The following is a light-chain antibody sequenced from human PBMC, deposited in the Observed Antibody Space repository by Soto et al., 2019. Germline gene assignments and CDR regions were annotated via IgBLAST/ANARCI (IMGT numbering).Light chain of an antibody. V-gene: IGKV3-15*01. CDR3: QQYNSYSLT. Sequence: EIVMTQSPATLSVSPGERATLSCRASQSVSSNLAWYQQKPGQAPRLLIYGASTRATGIPARFSGSGSGTEFTLTISSLQSEDFAVYYCQQYNSYSLTFGGGTKVEIK. CDR2: GAS. CDR1: QSVSSN. J-gene: IGKJ4*01.